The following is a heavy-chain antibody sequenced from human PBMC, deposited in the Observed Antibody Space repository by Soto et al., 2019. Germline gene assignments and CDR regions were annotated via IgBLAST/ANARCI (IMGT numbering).Heavy chain of an antibody. CDR3: ARVVPGAEAWFGP. V-gene: IGHV1-18*01. Sequence: ASVKVSCKTSGYTFSNYGITWVRQAPGQPLEWLGWISLYSDGTNYAQKFQGRGSMTTDTSTTTAYMELRSLSSDDTAVYYCARVVPGAEAWFGPWGQGTLVTVSS. CDR2: ISLYSDGT. CDR1: GYTFSNYG. J-gene: IGHJ5*02. D-gene: IGHD2-2*01.